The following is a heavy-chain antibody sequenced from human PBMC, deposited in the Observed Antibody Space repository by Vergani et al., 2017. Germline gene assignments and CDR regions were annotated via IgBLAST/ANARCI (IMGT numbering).Heavy chain of an antibody. V-gene: IGHV1-69*18. D-gene: IGHD3-22*01. CDR2: IIPIFGTA. CDR1: GGTFSSYA. CDR3: ASGVGNDYDSSGYYGTYYYYYYMDV. Sequence: QVQLVQSGAEVKKPGSSVKVSCKASGGTFSSYAISWVRQAPGQGLEWMGRIIPIFGTANYAQKFQGRVTITADESTRTAYMELSSLRSEDTAVYYCASGVGNDYDSSGYYGTYYYYYYMDVWGKGTTVTVSS. J-gene: IGHJ6*03.